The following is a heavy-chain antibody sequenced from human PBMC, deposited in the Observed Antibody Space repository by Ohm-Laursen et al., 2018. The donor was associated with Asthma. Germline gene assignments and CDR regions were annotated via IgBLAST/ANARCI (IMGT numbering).Heavy chain of an antibody. CDR3: ARDVMEWYLPAFDF. CDR1: GFTFSSYA. CDR2: ISSSGGST. Sequence: SLRLSCAASGFTFSSYAMSWVRQAPGKGLEWVSGISSSGGSTYYADNVNGRFTVSRDDSKNTLYLQMNSLRPDDTAVYYCARDVMEWYLPAFDFWGQGTLVTVSS. J-gene: IGHJ4*02. V-gene: IGHV3-23*01. D-gene: IGHD3-3*01.